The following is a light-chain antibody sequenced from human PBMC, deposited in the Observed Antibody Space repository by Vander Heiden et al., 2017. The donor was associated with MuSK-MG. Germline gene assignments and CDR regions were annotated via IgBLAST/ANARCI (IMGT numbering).Light chain of an antibody. CDR1: QDISNY. Sequence: DIQMTQSPSSLSVSVGDRVTISCQGSQDISNYVKWYQQKPGKATKLLIDDASKLETGVASRFSGSGSGTDFTFTSSSLHPEDIAKYYWQRYDKLLTFGGGTKVEIK. CDR2: DAS. CDR3: QRYDKLLT. J-gene: IGKJ4*01. V-gene: IGKV1-33*01.